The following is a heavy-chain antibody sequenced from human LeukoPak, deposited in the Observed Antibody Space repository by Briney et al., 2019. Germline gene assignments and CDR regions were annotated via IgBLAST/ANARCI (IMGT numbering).Heavy chain of an antibody. CDR1: GFTFSSYS. Sequence: GGSLRLSCAASGFTFSSYSMNWVRQAPGKGLEWVSYISSSSSTIYYADSVKGRFTISRDNSKNTLYLQMNSLRAEDTAVYYCAKDKSPGHWGQGTLVTVSS. CDR3: AKDKSPGH. CDR2: ISSSSSTI. J-gene: IGHJ1*01. V-gene: IGHV3-48*01.